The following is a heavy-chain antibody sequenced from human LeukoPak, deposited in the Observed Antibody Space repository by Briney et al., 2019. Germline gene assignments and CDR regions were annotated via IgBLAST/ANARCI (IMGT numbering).Heavy chain of an antibody. CDR2: INTNTGNP. Sequence: GASVKVSCKASGYTFTSYAMNWVRQAPGQGLEWMGWINTNTGNPTYAQGFTGRFVFSLDTSVSTAYLQISSLKAEDTAVYYCAREIYGGFLESYYGMDVWGQGTTVTVSS. D-gene: IGHD3-3*01. J-gene: IGHJ6*02. V-gene: IGHV7-4-1*02. CDR3: AREIYGGFLESYYGMDV. CDR1: GYTFTSYA.